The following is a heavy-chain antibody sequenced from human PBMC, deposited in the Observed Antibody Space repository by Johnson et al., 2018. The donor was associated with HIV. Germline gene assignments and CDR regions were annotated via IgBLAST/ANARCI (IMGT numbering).Heavy chain of an antibody. CDR2: IRYDGSNK. Sequence: QVQLVESGGGVVQPGGSLRLSCAASGFTFSSYGMHWVRQAPGKGLEWVAFIRYDGSNKYYADSVKGRFTISRDNSKNTLYLQMSSLRTEDTAVYYCAKGRSWGLPGLDAFDLWGQGTMVTVSS. CDR3: AKGRSWGLPGLDAFDL. D-gene: IGHD3-16*01. J-gene: IGHJ3*01. CDR1: GFTFSSYG. V-gene: IGHV3-30*02.